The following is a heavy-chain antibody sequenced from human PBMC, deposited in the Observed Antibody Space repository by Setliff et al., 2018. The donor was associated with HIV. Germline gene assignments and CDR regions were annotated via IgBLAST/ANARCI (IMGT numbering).Heavy chain of an antibody. CDR3: PLTSTWYYYHYYGVDV. CDR2: ISTSGSA. CDR1: GGSISSGSYY. D-gene: IGHD6-13*01. V-gene: IGHV4-61*09. Sequence: SETLSLTCTVSGGSISSGSYYWSWIRQPAGKGLEWIGHISTSGSAYYNPSLKSRVTISADTSKNQISLNLSSVTAADTAVYYCPLTSTWYYYHYYGVDVWGQGTTVTVSS. J-gene: IGHJ6*02.